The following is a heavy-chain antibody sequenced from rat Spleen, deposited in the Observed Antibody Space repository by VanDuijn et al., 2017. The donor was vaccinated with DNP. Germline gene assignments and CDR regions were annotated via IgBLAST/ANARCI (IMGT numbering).Heavy chain of an antibody. CDR1: GFSLTSYH. V-gene: IGHV2-32*01. J-gene: IGHJ3*01. CDR3: TRDGGAFAF. Sequence: QVQLKESGPGLVQPSQTLSLACTVSGFSLTSYHVHWVRQPSGKGLEWMGVMWSGGSTAYNSAPKSRLSISRDTSKRQVFLKMISLQTEDTAIYYCTRDGGAFAFWGQGTLVTVSS. CDR2: MWSGGST.